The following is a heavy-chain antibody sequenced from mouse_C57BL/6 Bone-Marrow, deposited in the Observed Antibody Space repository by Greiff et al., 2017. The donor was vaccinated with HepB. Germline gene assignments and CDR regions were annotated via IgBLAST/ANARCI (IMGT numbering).Heavy chain of an antibody. V-gene: IGHV1-81*01. CDR2: IYPRSGNT. CDR3: AREDSNYEFAY. Sequence: QVQLQQSGAELARPGASVKLSCKASGYTFTSYGISWVKQRTGQGLEWIGEIYPRSGNTYYNEKFKGKATLTADKSSSTAYMELRSLTSEDSAVYFSAREDSNYEFAYGGQGTRVTVSA. D-gene: IGHD2-5*01. J-gene: IGHJ3*01. CDR1: GYTFTSYG.